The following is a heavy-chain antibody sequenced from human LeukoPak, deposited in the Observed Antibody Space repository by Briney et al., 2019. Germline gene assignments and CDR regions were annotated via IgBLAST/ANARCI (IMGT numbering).Heavy chain of an antibody. V-gene: IGHV7-4-1*02. CDR2: IDTKTGNP. CDR1: GYAFTNYA. D-gene: IGHD1-26*01. J-gene: IGHJ4*02. Sequence: GASVKVSCKASGYAFTNYAINWVRQAPGQGLEWLGWIDTKTGNPTYAQGFTGRFVLSLDTSVSTAYLQISSLKAEDTAVYYCVRVGKYSGSYPDYWGQGTLVTVSS. CDR3: VRVGKYSGSYPDY.